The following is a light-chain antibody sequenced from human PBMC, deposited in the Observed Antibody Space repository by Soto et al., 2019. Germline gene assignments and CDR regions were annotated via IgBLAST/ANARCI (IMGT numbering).Light chain of an antibody. CDR3: TSYTSSNTLV. CDR2: EVN. J-gene: IGLJ3*02. CDR1: SRDVGGYNY. Sequence: QSALTQPASVSGSPGQSITISCTGTSRDVGGYNYVSWYQHHPGKAPKLVIYEVNNRPSGISDRFSGSKSGNTASLTISGLQAEDEADYYCTSYTSSNTLVFGGGTKLTV. V-gene: IGLV2-14*01.